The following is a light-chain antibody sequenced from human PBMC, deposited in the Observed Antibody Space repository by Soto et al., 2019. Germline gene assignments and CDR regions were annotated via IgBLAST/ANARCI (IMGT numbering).Light chain of an antibody. CDR3: SSYTSSSDYV. Sequence: QSALTQPASVSGSPGQSITISCTGTSSDVGGYNYVSWYQQHPGKAPKLMIYDVSNRPSGVSNRFSGSKSGNTASLTISGLQAEDEADYYCSSYTSSSDYVFGTRNKLTVL. CDR2: DVS. V-gene: IGLV2-14*01. J-gene: IGLJ1*01. CDR1: SSDVGGYNY.